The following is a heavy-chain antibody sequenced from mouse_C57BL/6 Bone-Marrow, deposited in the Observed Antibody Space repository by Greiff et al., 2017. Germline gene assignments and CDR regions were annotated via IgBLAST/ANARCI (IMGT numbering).Heavy chain of an antibody. CDR1: GYTFTSYD. D-gene: IGHD1-1*01. Sequence: VQLEESGPELVKPGASVKLSCKASGYTFTSYDINWVKQRPGQGLEWIGGIYPRAGSTKYNEKFQGKATLTVDTSSSTTYMKLHSLTPKDSAVSVYARTPITTVGYFDYWGEGTTLTVSS. J-gene: IGHJ2*01. CDR2: IYPRAGST. V-gene: IGHV1-85*01. CDR3: ARTPITTVGYFDY.